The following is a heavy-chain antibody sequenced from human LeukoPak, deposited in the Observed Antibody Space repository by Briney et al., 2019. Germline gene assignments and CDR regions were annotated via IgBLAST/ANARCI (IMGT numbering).Heavy chain of an antibody. CDR2: IYYSGST. D-gene: IGHD6-13*01. V-gene: IGHV4-59*01. J-gene: IGHJ4*02. Sequence: SETLSLNCTVSGGSISSYYWTWIRQPPGKGLEYIGYIYYSGSTNYNPSLKSRVTISVDTSKNQFSLKLSSVTAADTAVYYCARHRYSSSWTHPYYFDYWGQGTLVTVSS. CDR3: ARHRYSSSWTHPYYFDY. CDR1: GGSISSYY.